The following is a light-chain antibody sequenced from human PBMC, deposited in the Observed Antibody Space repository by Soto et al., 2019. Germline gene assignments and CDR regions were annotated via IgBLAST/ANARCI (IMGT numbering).Light chain of an antibody. CDR1: TSNIGRNT. V-gene: IGLV1-44*01. CDR2: GND. Sequence: QSVLTQPPSASGTPGQRVTISCSGSTSNIGRNTVNWYQQLPGTAPKLLIYGNDQRPSGVPDRFSGSKSGTSVSLAISGLQSEDEADYYCAAWDGSLNGVVFGGGTKLTVL. J-gene: IGLJ2*01. CDR3: AAWDGSLNGVV.